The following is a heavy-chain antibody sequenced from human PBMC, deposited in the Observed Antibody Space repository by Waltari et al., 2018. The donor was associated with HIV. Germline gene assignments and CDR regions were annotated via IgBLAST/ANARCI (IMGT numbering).Heavy chain of an antibody. J-gene: IGHJ4*02. Sequence: QVQLQESGPGLVKPSETLSLTCTVSGYSISSGYYWGWIRQPPGKGLEWIGSIYHSGRTYSNPSLKSRVTISVDTSKNQFSLKLSSVTAADTAVYYCARVSGFQWLAKDYFDYWGQGTLVTVSS. CDR3: ARVSGFQWLAKDYFDY. D-gene: IGHD6-19*01. V-gene: IGHV4-38-2*02. CDR2: IYHSGRT. CDR1: GYSISSGYY.